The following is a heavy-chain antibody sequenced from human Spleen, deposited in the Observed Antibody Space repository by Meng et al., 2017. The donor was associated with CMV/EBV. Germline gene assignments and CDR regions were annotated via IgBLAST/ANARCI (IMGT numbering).Heavy chain of an antibody. CDR2: IRTRANTYAT. CDR1: GFTFSGFA. Sequence: GESLKISCAASGFTFSGFAMHWVRQASGKGLEWVGRIRTRANTYATAYAASVKGRFTISRDDSKNTAYLQMNSLKTEDTAVYYCTRQREGFYGMDVWGQGTTVTVSS. J-gene: IGHJ6*02. V-gene: IGHV3-73*01. CDR3: TRQREGFYGMDV.